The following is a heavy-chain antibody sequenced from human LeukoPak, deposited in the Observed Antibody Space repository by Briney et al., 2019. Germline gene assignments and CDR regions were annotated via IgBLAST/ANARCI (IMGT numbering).Heavy chain of an antibody. D-gene: IGHD1-26*01. J-gene: IGHJ4*02. Sequence: ASVKVSCKASGYTFTSYGISWVRQAPGQGLEWMGWISAYNGNTNYAQKLRGRVTMTTDTSTSTVYMELSSLRSEDTAVYYCARDPYSGSYYFDYWGQGTLVTVSS. CDR1: GYTFTSYG. CDR2: ISAYNGNT. CDR3: ARDPYSGSYYFDY. V-gene: IGHV1-18*01.